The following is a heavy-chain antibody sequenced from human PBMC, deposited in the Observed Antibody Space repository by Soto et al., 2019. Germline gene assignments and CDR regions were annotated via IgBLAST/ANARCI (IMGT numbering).Heavy chain of an antibody. CDR1: GGSFSGYY. D-gene: IGHD2-2*01. Sequence: PSETLSLTCAVYGGSFSGYYWSWIRQPPGKGLEWIGEINHSGSTNYNPSLKSRVTISVDTSKNQFSLKLSSVTAADTAVYYCAREPARYYYYYMDVWGKGTTVTVSS. V-gene: IGHV4-34*01. CDR3: AREPARYYYYYMDV. CDR2: INHSGST. J-gene: IGHJ6*03.